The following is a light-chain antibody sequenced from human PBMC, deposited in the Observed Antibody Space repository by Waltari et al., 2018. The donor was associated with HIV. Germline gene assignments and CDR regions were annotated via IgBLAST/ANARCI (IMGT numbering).Light chain of an antibody. CDR1: RPNIGYNY. CDR2: DNN. Sequence: QSVLTQPPSVSAAPGQRVPISCPGSRPNIGYNYVSWYQQLPGTAPKLLLYDNNKRPSGIPDRFSCSKSGASATLGITGLQTGDEADYYCGTWDSSLSAGVFGGGTKLTVL. J-gene: IGLJ2*01. V-gene: IGLV1-51*01. CDR3: GTWDSSLSAGV.